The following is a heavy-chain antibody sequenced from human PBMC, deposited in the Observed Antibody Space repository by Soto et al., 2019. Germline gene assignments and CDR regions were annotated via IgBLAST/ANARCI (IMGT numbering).Heavy chain of an antibody. CDR1: GGSISSGGYY. CDR3: VRDGTKTLRDWFDP. D-gene: IGHD1-1*01. J-gene: IGHJ5*02. CDR2: IYATGTT. V-gene: IGHV4-61*08. Sequence: SETLSLTCTVSGGSISSGGYYWSWIRQHPGKGLEWIGRIYATGTTDYNPSLKSRVMMSVDTSKKQFSLKLRSVTAADTAVYYCVRDGTKTLRDWFDPWGQGISVTVSS.